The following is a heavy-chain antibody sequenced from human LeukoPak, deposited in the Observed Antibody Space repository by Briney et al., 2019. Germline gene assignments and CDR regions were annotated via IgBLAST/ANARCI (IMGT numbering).Heavy chain of an antibody. CDR2: ISYDGSNK. V-gene: IGHV3-30-3*01. CDR3: ARDPDRYYFDY. CDR1: GFTFSSYA. J-gene: IGHJ4*02. Sequence: GGSLRLSCAASGFTFSSYAMHWVRQAPGKGLEWVAVISYDGSNKYYADSVKGRFTISRDNSKNTLYLQMDSLRAEDTAVYYCARDPDRYYFDYWGQGTLVTVSS.